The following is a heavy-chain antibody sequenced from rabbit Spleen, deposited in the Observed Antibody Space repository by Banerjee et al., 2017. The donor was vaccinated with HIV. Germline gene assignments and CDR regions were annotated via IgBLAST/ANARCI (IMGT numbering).Heavy chain of an antibody. D-gene: IGHD1-1*01. V-gene: IGHV1S45*01. J-gene: IGHJ4*01. Sequence: QEQLEESGGDLVNPGASLTLTCTASGFSFSSSDYMCWVRQAPGKGLEWISCIYADFSGSTYYASWAKGRFTISKTSSTTVTLQMTSLTAADRATYFCARDLVGVIGWNFYLWGPGTLVTV. CDR3: ARDLVGVIGWNFYL. CDR1: GFSFSSSDY. CDR2: IYADFSGST.